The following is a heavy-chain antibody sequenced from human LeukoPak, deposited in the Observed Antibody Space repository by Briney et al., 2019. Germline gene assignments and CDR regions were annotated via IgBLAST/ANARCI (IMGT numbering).Heavy chain of an antibody. Sequence: GASVKVSCKASGYTFTGYYMHWVRQAPGQGLEWMGWINPNSGGTNYAQKFQGRVTMTRDTSISTAYMELSRLRSDDTAVYYCATGGLTMIVVGLRAFDIWGQGTMVTVSS. V-gene: IGHV1-2*02. CDR1: GYTFTGYY. CDR3: ATGGLTMIVVGLRAFDI. D-gene: IGHD3-22*01. J-gene: IGHJ3*02. CDR2: INPNSGGT.